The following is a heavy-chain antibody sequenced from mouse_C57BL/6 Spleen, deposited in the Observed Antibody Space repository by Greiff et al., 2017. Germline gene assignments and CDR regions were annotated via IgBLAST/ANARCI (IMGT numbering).Heavy chain of an antibody. D-gene: IGHD2-4*01. Sequence: VQLKESGPELVKPGASVKISCKASGYSFTDYNMNWVKQSNGKSLEWIGVINPNYGTTSYNQKFKGKATLTVDQSSSTAYMQLNSLTSEDSAVYYCARSRDYDGYYYAMDYWGQGTSVTVSS. V-gene: IGHV1-39*01. J-gene: IGHJ4*01. CDR1: GYSFTDYN. CDR2: INPNYGTT. CDR3: ARSRDYDGYYYAMDY.